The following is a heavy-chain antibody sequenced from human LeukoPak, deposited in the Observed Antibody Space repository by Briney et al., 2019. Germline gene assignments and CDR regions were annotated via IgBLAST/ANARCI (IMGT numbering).Heavy chain of an antibody. V-gene: IGHV1-18*01. D-gene: IGHD3-3*01. J-gene: IGHJ4*02. Sequence: ASVKVSCKASGYTFTSYGISRVRQAPGQGLEWMGWISAYNGNTNYAQELQGRVTMTTDTSTSTAYMELRSLRSDDTAVYYCAKTYYDFWSGYYMRLVFDYWGQGTLVTVSS. CDR1: GYTFTSYG. CDR3: AKTYYDFWSGYYMRLVFDY. CDR2: ISAYNGNT.